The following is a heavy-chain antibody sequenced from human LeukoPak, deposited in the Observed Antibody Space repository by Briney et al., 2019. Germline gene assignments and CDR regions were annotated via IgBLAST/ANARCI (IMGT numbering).Heavy chain of an antibody. J-gene: IGHJ4*02. CDR1: GSSISTYY. Sequence: SETLSLTCTVSGSSISTYYWSWIRQPPGKGLEWIGYSYYSGSTNYNYNPPLKSRVTISVDTSKNQFSLKLSSVTAADTALYYCARDRSGSYGAYFDYWGQGILVTVSS. D-gene: IGHD1-26*01. V-gene: IGHV4-59*01. CDR3: ARDRSGSYGAYFDY. CDR2: SYYSGST.